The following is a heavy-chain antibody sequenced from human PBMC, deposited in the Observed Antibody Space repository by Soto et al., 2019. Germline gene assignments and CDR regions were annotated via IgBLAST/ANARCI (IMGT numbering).Heavy chain of an antibody. J-gene: IGHJ4*02. Sequence: ASVKVSCKTSGGTFSSYAISWVRQAPGQGLEWMGGIVPIVGTTTYAQKFQGRVTITADEATSTAYMQLSRLRSDDTAVYYCVRVVAIPGYPDHWGQGTLVTVSS. CDR2: IVPIVGTT. D-gene: IGHD5-12*01. CDR3: VRVVAIPGYPDH. CDR1: GGTFSSYA. V-gene: IGHV1-69*13.